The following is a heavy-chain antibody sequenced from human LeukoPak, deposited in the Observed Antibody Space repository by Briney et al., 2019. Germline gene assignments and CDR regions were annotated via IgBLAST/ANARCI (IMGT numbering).Heavy chain of an antibody. J-gene: IGHJ5*02. CDR2: ISSSSSYI. CDR3: ARGLPAAFDP. CDR1: GFTFSSYS. V-gene: IGHV3-21*01. D-gene: IGHD2-2*01. Sequence: KPGGSLRLSCAASGFTFSSYSMNWVRQALGKGLEWVTSISSSSSYIYYADSVKGRFTISRDNAKNSLYLQMNSLRAEDTAVYYCARGLPAAFDPWGQGTLVTVSS.